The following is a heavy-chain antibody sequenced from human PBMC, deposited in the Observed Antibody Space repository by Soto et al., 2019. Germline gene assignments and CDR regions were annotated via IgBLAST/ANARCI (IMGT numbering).Heavy chain of an antibody. CDR2: INHSGST. CDR3: ARAVSGYPLSD. D-gene: IGHD3-3*01. J-gene: IGHJ4*02. V-gene: IGHV4-34*01. CDR1: GGSFSGYY. Sequence: QVQLQQWGAGLLKPSETLSLTCAVYGGSFSGYYWSWIRQPPGKGLEWIGEINHSGSTNYNPSLKSRVTISVDTSKNQFSLKLSSVTAADTAVYYCARAVSGYPLSDWGQGTLVTVSS.